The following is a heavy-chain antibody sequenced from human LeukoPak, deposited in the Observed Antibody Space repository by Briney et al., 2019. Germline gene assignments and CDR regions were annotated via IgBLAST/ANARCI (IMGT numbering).Heavy chain of an antibody. J-gene: IGHJ4*02. V-gene: IGHV1-69*05. CDR2: IIPIFGTA. CDR3: ARAHRYYDFWSGYPDY. CDR1: RGTFSSYA. D-gene: IGHD3-3*01. Sequence: SVKVSCKASRGTFSSYAISWVRQAPGQGLEWMGGIIPIFGTANYAQKFQGRVTITTDESTSTAYMELSSLRSEDTAVYYCARAHRYYDFWSGYPDYWGQGTLVTVSS.